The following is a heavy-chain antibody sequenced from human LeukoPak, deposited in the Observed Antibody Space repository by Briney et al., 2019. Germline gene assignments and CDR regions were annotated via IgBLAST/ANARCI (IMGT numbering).Heavy chain of an antibody. CDR2: ISGSGGST. CDR3: AKDRDYYGSGAAFDI. Sequence: PGGSLRLSCAASGFTFSSYAMSWVRQAPGKGLEWVSAISGSGGSTYYADSVKGRFTISRDNSKNTLYLQMNSPRAEDTAVYYCAKDRDYYGSGAAFDIWGQGTMVTVSS. D-gene: IGHD3-10*01. CDR1: GFTFSSYA. J-gene: IGHJ3*02. V-gene: IGHV3-23*01.